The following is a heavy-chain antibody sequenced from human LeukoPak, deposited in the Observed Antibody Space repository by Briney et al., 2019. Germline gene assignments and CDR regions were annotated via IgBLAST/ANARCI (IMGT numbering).Heavy chain of an antibody. V-gene: IGHV4-59*08. CDR1: GGSTSSYY. CDR2: IYYSGST. J-gene: IGHJ6*02. D-gene: IGHD6-19*01. CDR3: ARFSIAVAGTVGYYYGMDV. Sequence: SETLSLTCTVSGGSTSSYYWSRIRQPPGKGLEWIGYIYYSGSTNYNPSLKSRVTISVDTSKNQFSLKLSSVTAADTAVYYCARFSIAVAGTVGYYYGMDVWGQGTTVTVSS.